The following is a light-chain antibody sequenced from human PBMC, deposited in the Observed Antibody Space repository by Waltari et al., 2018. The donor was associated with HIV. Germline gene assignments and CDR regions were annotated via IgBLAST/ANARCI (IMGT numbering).Light chain of an antibody. V-gene: IGKV4-1*01. Sequence: DVVVTQSPDSLAVSLGERATLHCKSNQSLLYISHNQNYLAWSQQKAGQRPKLLIYWAYIRESGVPDRFSGSGSETDFTLTISSLQAEDVAVYYCQQYSDVPYTFGQGTKLEIK. CDR2: WAY. J-gene: IGKJ2*01. CDR3: QQYSDVPYT. CDR1: QSLLYISHNQNY.